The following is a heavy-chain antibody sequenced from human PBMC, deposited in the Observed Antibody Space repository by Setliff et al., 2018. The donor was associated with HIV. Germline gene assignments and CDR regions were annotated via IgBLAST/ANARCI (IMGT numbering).Heavy chain of an antibody. CDR3: TASPDGDCYTTNCANWFDP. Sequence: GGSLRLSCSASGFTFSGSAMHWVRQASGKGLEWVGRIKTKSDSYATAYGASVKGRFTISRDDSQNTAYLQMSSLKTEDTAVYFCTASPDGDCYTTNCANWFDPWGQGTLVTVSS. D-gene: IGHD2-21*02. J-gene: IGHJ5*02. V-gene: IGHV3-73*01. CDR2: IKTKSDSYAT. CDR1: GFTFSGSA.